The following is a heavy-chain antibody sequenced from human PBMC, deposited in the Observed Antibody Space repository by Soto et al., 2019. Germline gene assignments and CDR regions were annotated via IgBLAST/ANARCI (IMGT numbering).Heavy chain of an antibody. CDR2: IGTAGDT. Sequence: GGSLRLSCAASGFTFSSYDMHWVRQATGKGLEWVSAIGTAGDTYYPGSVKGRFTISRENAKNSLYLQMNSLRAGDTAVYYCARAGIWSGYYGYYYYYMDVWGKGTTVTVSS. CDR3: ARAGIWSGYYGYYYYYMDV. J-gene: IGHJ6*03. D-gene: IGHD3-3*01. V-gene: IGHV3-13*01. CDR1: GFTFSSYD.